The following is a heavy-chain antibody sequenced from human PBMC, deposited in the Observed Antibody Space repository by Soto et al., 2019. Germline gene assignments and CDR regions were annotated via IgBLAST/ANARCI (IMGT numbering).Heavy chain of an antibody. D-gene: IGHD4-17*01. CDR2: IIPIFGTA. Sequence: QVQLVQSGAEVKKPGSSVKVSCKASGGTFSSYAISWVRQAPGQGLEWMGGIIPIFGTANYAQKFQGRVTITADESTSTAYMELSSLRSEDTAVYYCARGGGMTTVLTGLYYYYGMDVWGQGTTVTVSS. V-gene: IGHV1-69*01. CDR3: ARGGGMTTVLTGLYYYYGMDV. J-gene: IGHJ6*02. CDR1: GGTFSSYA.